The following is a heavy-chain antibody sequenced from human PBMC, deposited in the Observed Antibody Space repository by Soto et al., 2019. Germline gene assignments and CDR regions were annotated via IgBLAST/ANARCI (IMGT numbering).Heavy chain of an antibody. CDR3: ARVGYYDFWSGYPKLLDY. V-gene: IGHV3-48*03. CDR2: ISSSGSTI. J-gene: IGHJ4*02. D-gene: IGHD3-3*01. CDR1: GFSFSSYE. Sequence: PGGSLRLSCAASGFSFSSYEMNWVRQAPGKGLEWVSYISSSGSTIYYADSVKGRFTISRDNAKNSLYLQMNSLRAEDTAVYYCARVGYYDFWSGYPKLLDYWGPGTLVTVSS.